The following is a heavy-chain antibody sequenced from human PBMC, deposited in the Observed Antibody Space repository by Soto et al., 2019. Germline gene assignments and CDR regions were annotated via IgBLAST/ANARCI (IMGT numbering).Heavy chain of an antibody. CDR2: IRSKPNNYAT. CDR3: AGDFYYNMDV. Sequence: EVQLVESGGGLVHPGGSLKLSCAASGFPFNGSAMHWVRQASGKGLEWVGRIRSKPNNYATAYAASLKGRFTIARDDSKNTAYRQRNSLKTEDTAVYYGAGDFYYNMDVWGQGTTVTVSS. J-gene: IGHJ6*02. CDR1: GFPFNGSA. V-gene: IGHV3-73*02.